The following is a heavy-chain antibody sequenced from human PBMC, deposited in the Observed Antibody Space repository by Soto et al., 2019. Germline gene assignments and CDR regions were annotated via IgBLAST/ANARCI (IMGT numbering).Heavy chain of an antibody. J-gene: IGHJ6*03. V-gene: IGHV3-7*04. CDR3: ARVPPLAAAGSLDYYYYYYMDV. D-gene: IGHD6-13*01. CDR1: GFTFSSYW. CDR2: IKQDGSEK. Sequence: GGSLRLSCAASGFTFSSYWMSWVRQAPGKGLEWVANIKQDGSEKYYVDSVKGRFTISRDNAKNSLYLQMNSLRAEDTAVYYCARVPPLAAAGSLDYYYYYYMDVWGKGTTVTVSS.